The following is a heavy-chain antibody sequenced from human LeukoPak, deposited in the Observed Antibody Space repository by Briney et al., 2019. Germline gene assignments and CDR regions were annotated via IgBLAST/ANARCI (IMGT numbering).Heavy chain of an antibody. Sequence: GGSLRLSCAASGFTFSSYGMHWVRQAPGKGPEWVAVIWYDGSNKYYADSVKGRFTISRDNSKNTLYLQMNSLRAEDTAVYYCARGSDYFLDYWGQGTLVTVSS. CDR1: GFTFSSYG. CDR2: IWYDGSNK. D-gene: IGHD2/OR15-2a*01. J-gene: IGHJ4*02. V-gene: IGHV3-33*01. CDR3: ARGSDYFLDY.